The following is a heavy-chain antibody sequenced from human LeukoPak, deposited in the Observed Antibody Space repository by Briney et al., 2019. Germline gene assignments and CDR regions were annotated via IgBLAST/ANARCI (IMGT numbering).Heavy chain of an antibody. CDR1: GYSFTSYW. CDR3: ARVIAAAGKYFDY. J-gene: IGHJ4*02. D-gene: IGHD6-13*01. Sequence: GESLKISCKGSGYSFTSYWIGWVRQMPGKGLEWMGIIYPGDSDTRYSPSLQGQVTISADKSISTAYLQWSSLKASDTAMYYCARVIAAAGKYFDYWGQGTLVTVSS. V-gene: IGHV5-51*01. CDR2: IYPGDSDT.